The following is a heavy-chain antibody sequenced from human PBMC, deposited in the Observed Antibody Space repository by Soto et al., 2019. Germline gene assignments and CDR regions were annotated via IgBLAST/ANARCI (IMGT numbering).Heavy chain of an antibody. J-gene: IGHJ6*02. Sequence: GESLKISCMGSGYTFDNYWIGWVRQMPGKGLEWMGRIDPTDSYTKYSPSFEGHVTISADKSISTAYLQWSSLKASDSAVYYCARLSRASFALDVWGQGTTVTVSS. V-gene: IGHV5-10-1*01. CDR1: GYTFDNYW. CDR3: ARLSRASFALDV. CDR2: IDPTDSYT. D-gene: IGHD3-16*01.